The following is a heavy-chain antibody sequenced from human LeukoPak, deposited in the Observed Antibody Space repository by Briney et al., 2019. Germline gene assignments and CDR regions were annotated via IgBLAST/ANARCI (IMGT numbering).Heavy chain of an antibody. CDR2: IWYDGSNK. J-gene: IGHJ4*02. D-gene: IGHD5-18*01. Sequence: GGSLRLSCAASGFTFNTYGMHWVRQAPGKGLEWVAVIWYDGSNKFFADSVKGRFTLSRDNSKNSLYLQMNSLTAEDTAMYYCARALYSYGALDYWGQGTLVSVSS. V-gene: IGHV3-33*01. CDR1: GFTFNTYG. CDR3: ARALYSYGALDY.